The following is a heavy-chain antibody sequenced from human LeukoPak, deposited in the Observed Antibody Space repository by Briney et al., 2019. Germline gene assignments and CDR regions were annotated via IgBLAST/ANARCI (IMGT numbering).Heavy chain of an antibody. CDR1: GFTFSTYW. CDR3: ATDYYGSVAY. Sequence: PGGSLRLSCAASGFTFSTYWMHWVRQAPGKGLVWVSCISSDGSRTYYADSVKGRFTFSRDNAKNTLYLQMNTLRAEDTAVYYCATDYYGSVAYWGQGTLVTVSS. J-gene: IGHJ4*02. D-gene: IGHD3-10*01. V-gene: IGHV3-74*01. CDR2: ISSDGSRT.